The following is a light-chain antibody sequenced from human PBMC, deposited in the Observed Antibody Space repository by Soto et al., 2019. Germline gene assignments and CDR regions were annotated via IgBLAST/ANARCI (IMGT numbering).Light chain of an antibody. CDR2: KAS. CDR1: QSISSW. J-gene: IGKJ4*01. Sequence: DIKMTQSPSTLSASVGDRVTITCRASQSISSWLAWYQQKPGKAPKLLIYKASSLESGVPSRFSGSGSGTEFTLTISSLQPDEFATYYCQQYNSYPLTSGGGTKVDI. CDR3: QQYNSYPLT. V-gene: IGKV1-5*03.